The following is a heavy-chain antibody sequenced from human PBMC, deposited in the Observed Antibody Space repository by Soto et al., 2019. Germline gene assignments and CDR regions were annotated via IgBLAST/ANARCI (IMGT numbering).Heavy chain of an antibody. V-gene: IGHV3-23*01. CDR3: AKADGQQWLIPHLDN. Sequence: EVQLLESGGGVVQPGGSLRLSCVAFGFNFKKFAMAWVRQAAGEGLEWVSGISCCGGSASYADSVKGRFSIARDDSKNTVSLQLNSLRVEDTAQYYCAKADGQQWLIPHLDNWGQGTLVTVS. D-gene: IGHD6-19*01. CDR2: ISCCGGSA. J-gene: IGHJ4*02. CDR1: GFNFKKFA.